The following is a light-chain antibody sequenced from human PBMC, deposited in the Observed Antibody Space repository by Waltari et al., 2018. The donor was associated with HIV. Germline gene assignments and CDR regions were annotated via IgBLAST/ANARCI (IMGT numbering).Light chain of an antibody. CDR3: AAWDDSLSGVV. J-gene: IGLJ2*01. CDR2: RNN. V-gene: IGLV1-47*01. Sequence: QSVLTQPPSASGTPGQRVTISCSGSSPNIGRKNVYWYQQLPGTAPKLLIYRNNQRPSGVPDRFSGSKSGTSASLAISGLRSEDEAEYYCAAWDDSLSGVVFGGGTKLTVL. CDR1: SPNIGRKN.